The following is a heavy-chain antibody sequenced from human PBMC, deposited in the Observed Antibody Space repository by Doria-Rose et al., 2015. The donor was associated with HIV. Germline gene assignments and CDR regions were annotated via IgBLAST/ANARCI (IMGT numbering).Heavy chain of an antibody. Sequence: QITLKESGPVLVKPTETLTLTCTVSGVSLSSPGMGVSWIRQPPGKALEWLATIYSDDDRSYKTSLKSRLTISRVTSKCQVVLTMTDMDPVDTATYYCARIKSSRWYHKYYFDFWGQGTLVIVSA. J-gene: IGHJ4*02. V-gene: IGHV2-26*01. D-gene: IGHD6-13*01. CDR3: ARIKSSRWYHKYYFDF. CDR2: IYSDDDR. CDR1: GVSLSSPGMG.